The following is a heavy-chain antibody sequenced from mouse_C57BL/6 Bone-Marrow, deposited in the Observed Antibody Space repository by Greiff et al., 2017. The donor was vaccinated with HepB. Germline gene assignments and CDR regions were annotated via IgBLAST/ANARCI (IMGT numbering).Heavy chain of an antibody. Sequence: KRHESRRSLVHPGQPPNNRCVSYENAITTHDMSWVRKRTEKRLELVAAINSDGGSTYYPDTMERRFIRCRDNTKKTLYLQMSSLRSEDTALYYCARTTSAMDYGGQGTSVTV. CDR2: INSDGGST. D-gene: IGHD2-12*01. V-gene: IGHV5-2*01. J-gene: IGHJ4*01. CDR3: ARTTSAMDY. CDR1: ENAITTHD.